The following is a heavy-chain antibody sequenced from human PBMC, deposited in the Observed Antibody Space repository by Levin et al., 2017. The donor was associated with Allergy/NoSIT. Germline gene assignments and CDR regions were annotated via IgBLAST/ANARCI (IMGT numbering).Heavy chain of an antibody. D-gene: IGHD3-10*01. V-gene: IGHV4-59*01. Sequence: PSETLSLTCTVSGGSISSYYWSWIRQPPGKGLEWIGYIYYSGSTNYNPSLKSRVTISVDTSKNQFSLKLSSVTAADTAVYYCARGGAMGRGWFDPWGQGTLVTVSS. CDR3: ARGGAMGRGWFDP. CDR2: IYYSGST. CDR1: GGSISSYY. J-gene: IGHJ5*02.